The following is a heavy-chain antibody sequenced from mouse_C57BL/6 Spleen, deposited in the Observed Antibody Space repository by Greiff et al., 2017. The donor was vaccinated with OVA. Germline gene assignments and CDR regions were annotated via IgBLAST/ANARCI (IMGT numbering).Heavy chain of an antibody. D-gene: IGHD4-1*02. J-gene: IGHJ4*01. CDR1: GYTFTDHT. V-gene: IGHV1-78*01. CDR3: ARVNWDEDAMDY. Sequence: VKLVESDAELVKPGASVKISCKVSGYTFTDHTIHWMKQRPEQGLEWIGYIYPRDGSTKYNEKFKGKATLTADKSSSTAYMQLNSLTSEASAVYCCARVNWDEDAMDYWGQGTSVTVSS. CDR2: IYPRDGST.